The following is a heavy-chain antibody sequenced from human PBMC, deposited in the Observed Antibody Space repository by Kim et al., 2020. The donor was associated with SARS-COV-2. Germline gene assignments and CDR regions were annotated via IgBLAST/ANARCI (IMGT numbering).Heavy chain of an antibody. J-gene: IGHJ5*02. CDR1: GGSISSGGYY. D-gene: IGHD6-19*01. V-gene: IGHV4-31*03. CDR2: IYYSGST. CDR3: ARATGQWLAGGDYWFDP. Sequence: SETLSLTCTVSGGSISSGGYYWSWIRQHPGKGLEWIGYIYYSGSTYYNPSLKSRVTISVDTSKNQFSLKLSSVTAADTAVYYCARATGQWLAGGDYWFDPWGKGTLVTVST.